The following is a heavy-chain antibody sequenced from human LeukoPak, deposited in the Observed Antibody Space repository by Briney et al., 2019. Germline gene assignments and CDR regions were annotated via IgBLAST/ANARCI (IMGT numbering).Heavy chain of an antibody. CDR2: INHSGST. D-gene: IGHD3-22*01. CDR1: GGSFSGYY. CDR3: ARGPMYYDSSGYLY. J-gene: IGHJ4*02. V-gene: IGHV4-34*01. Sequence: SETLSLTCAVYGGSFSGYYWSWIRQPPGKGLEWIGEINHSGSTNYNPFLKSRVTISVDTSKNQFSLKLSSVTAADTAVYYCARGPMYYDSSGYLYWGQGTLVTVSS.